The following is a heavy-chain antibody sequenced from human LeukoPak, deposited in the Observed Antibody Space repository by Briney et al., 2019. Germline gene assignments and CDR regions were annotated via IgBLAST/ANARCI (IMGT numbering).Heavy chain of an antibody. J-gene: IGHJ4*02. V-gene: IGHV4-39*07. D-gene: IGHD3-16*01. CDR3: ARDTVGIGLRLGEYTDY. CDR1: GGSISSSSYY. CDR2: IYYSGST. Sequence: SEALSLTCTVSGGSISSSSYYWGWIRQPPGKGLEWIGSIYYSGSTYYNPSLKSRVTISVATSKNQFSLKLNSVTAADTAVYYCARDTVGIGLRLGEYTDYWGQGTLVTVSS.